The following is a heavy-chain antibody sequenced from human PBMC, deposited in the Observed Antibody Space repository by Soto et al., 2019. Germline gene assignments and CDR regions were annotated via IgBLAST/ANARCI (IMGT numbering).Heavy chain of an antibody. V-gene: IGHV1-69*13. D-gene: IGHD4-17*01. CDR2: IIPIFGTA. CDR1: GGTFSSYA. J-gene: IGHJ6*02. CDR3: ARYDYGDYVRYYYGMDV. Sequence: SVKVSCKASGGTFSSYAISWVRQAPGQGLEWMGGIIPIFGTANYAQKFQGRVTITADESTSTAYMELSSLRSEDTAVYYCARYDYGDYVRYYYGMDVWGQGTTVTVSS.